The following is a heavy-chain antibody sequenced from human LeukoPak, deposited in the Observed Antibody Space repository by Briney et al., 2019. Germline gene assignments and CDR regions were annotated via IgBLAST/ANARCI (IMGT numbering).Heavy chain of an antibody. J-gene: IGHJ1*01. CDR3: AHGSAQYYEY. Sequence: GGSLRLSCAVSGLTLSNVWMNWVRQAPGKGLEWVGRIRSQTAGGTTDFAAPVKGRFSISRDDSKNSLYLQMNSLTSEDTAVYYCAHGSAQYYEYWGQGTLVTVSS. V-gene: IGHV3-15*07. CDR1: GLTLSNVW. D-gene: IGHD2-15*01. CDR2: IRSQTAGGTT.